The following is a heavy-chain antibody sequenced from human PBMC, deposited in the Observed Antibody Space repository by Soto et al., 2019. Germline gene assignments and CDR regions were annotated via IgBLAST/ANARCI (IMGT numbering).Heavy chain of an antibody. CDR3: AKLALNIAAAGTGFDY. CDR1: GFTFSSYG. Sequence: GGSLRLSCAASGFTFSSYGMHWVRQAPGKGLEWVAVISYDGSNKYYADSVKGRFTISRDNSKNTLYLQMNSLRAEDTVVYYCAKLALNIAAAGTGFDYWGQGTLVTVSS. J-gene: IGHJ4*02. D-gene: IGHD6-13*01. V-gene: IGHV3-30*18. CDR2: ISYDGSNK.